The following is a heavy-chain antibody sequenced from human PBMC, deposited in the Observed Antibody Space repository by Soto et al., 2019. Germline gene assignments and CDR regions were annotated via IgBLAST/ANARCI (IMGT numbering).Heavy chain of an antibody. Sequence: QVQLQQWGAGLLKPSETLSLTCAVYGGSFSGYYWSWIRQPPGKGLEWIGEINHSGSTNYNPALKSRVTISVDTSKNHFSLKLSSVTAADTAVYYCANIAARPGYYYYGMDVWGQGTTVTVSS. CDR1: GGSFSGYY. CDR3: ANIAARPGYYYYGMDV. CDR2: INHSGST. J-gene: IGHJ6*02. V-gene: IGHV4-34*01. D-gene: IGHD6-6*01.